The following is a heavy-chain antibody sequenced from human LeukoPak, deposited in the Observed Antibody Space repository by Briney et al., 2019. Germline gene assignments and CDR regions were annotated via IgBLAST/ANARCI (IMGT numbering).Heavy chain of an antibody. Sequence: GESLKISCKGSGYNFNTFWIGWVRQMPGKGLEWMGIIYPGDSGTRYSPSFQGQVTISVDKSISTAYLQWSSLKASDTAMYYCARHTLAVTGYPIDYWGQGTLVTVSS. D-gene: IGHD1-14*01. CDR2: IYPGDSGT. CDR1: GYNFNTFW. J-gene: IGHJ4*02. V-gene: IGHV5-51*01. CDR3: ARHTLAVTGYPIDY.